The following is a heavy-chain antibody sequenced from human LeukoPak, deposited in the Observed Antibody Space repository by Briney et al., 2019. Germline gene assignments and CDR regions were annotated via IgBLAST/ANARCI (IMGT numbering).Heavy chain of an antibody. V-gene: IGHV1-18*01. J-gene: IGHJ4*02. D-gene: IGHD4-17*01. CDR2: ISAYNGNT. CDR1: GYTFTSYG. Sequence: GASVKVSCKASGYTFTSYGISWVRQAPGQGLEWMGWISAYNGNTNYAQKLQGRVTMTTDTSSSTAYMELSSLRSEDTAVYYCASGSYGDYDGAFDYWGQGTLVTVSS. CDR3: ASGSYGDYDGAFDY.